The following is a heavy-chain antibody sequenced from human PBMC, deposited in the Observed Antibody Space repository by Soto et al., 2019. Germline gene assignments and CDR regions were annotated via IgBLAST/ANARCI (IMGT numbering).Heavy chain of an antibody. D-gene: IGHD5-12*01. J-gene: IGHJ6*03. V-gene: IGHV1-18*01. CDR3: AGVSGSSVGRYYYYYMDV. CDR2: ISAYNGNT. Sequence: QVQLVQSGAEVKKPGASVKVSCKASGYTFTSYGISWVRQAPGQGLEWMGWISAYNGNTNHAQKLQGSVTMTTDTSTSTAYMELRSLRSDDTAVYYCAGVSGSSVGRYYYYYMDVWGKGTTVTVSS. CDR1: GYTFTSYG.